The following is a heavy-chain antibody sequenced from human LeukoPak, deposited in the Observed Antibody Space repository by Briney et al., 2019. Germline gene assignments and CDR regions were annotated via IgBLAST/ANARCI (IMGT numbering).Heavy chain of an antibody. V-gene: IGHV5-51*01. Sequence: GESLKISCKGSGYSFTSYCIGWVRQMPGKGLEWMGIICPGDSDTRYSPSFQGQVTISADKSISTAYLQWSSLKASDTAMYYCARAPGGESGQLLLDYWGQGTLVTVSS. J-gene: IGHJ4*02. CDR1: GYSFTSYC. D-gene: IGHD2-2*01. CDR2: ICPGDSDT. CDR3: ARAPGGESGQLLLDY.